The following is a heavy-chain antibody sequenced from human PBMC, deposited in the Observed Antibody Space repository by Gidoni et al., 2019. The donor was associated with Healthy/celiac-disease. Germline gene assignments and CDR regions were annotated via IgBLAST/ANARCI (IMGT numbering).Heavy chain of an antibody. D-gene: IGHD6-6*01. Sequence: ELQLLQSGAEVKKLGESLMLSCQVSGYRFTSYWIGWLRQMPGKGLEWRGIIYPGDSDTRYSPCYQGQVNNSADKAISTAYLQWSSLKDSDTAMEYGARRPMYSSSYDARIGGGFWFDPWGQGTLVTVSS. CDR3: ARRPMYSSSYDARIGGGFWFDP. CDR2: IYPGDSDT. J-gene: IGHJ5*02. CDR1: GYRFTSYW. V-gene: IGHV5-51*01.